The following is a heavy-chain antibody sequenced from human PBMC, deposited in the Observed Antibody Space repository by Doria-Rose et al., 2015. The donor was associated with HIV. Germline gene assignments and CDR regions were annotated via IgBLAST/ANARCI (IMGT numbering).Heavy chain of an antibody. CDR2: IYHNEST. J-gene: IGHJ4*02. CDR3: ASVVALFGVVVRPMSFAL. D-gene: IGHD3-3*01. Sequence: QVQLQESGPGLVKPSGTLSLTCAVSGDYISAYNWWTWVRQPPGKGLEWIAEIYHNESTSSNPFLMSRVSMSVDCSKHQFDVKLNAVPVAETTVYYGASVVALFGVVVRPMSFALWVQGPLVTVFS. V-gene: IGHV4-4*02. CDR1: GDYISAYNW.